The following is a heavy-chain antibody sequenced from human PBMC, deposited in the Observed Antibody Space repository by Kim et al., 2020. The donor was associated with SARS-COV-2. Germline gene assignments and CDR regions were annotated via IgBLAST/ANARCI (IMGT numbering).Heavy chain of an antibody. J-gene: IGHJ4*02. V-gene: IGHV3-48*03. CDR2: IGTSADNI. Sequence: GGSLRLSCAASGFIFSDYEFNWVRQAPGKGLEWISYIGTSADNIYYANSVKGRFTVSRDSAKNSLYLQIDSLRDEDSAVYYCARETINCGGDCYDYWGQG. CDR3: ARETINCGGDCYDY. D-gene: IGHD2-21*01. CDR1: GFIFSDYE.